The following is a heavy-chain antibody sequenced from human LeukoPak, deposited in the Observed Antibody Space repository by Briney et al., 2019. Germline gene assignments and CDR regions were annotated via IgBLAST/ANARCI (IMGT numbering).Heavy chain of an antibody. CDR3: ARGNYGDGFDI. Sequence: SETLSLTCTVSGGSISSSSYYWGWIRQPPGKGLEWIGSIYYSGSTYYNPSLKSRVTISVDTSKNQFSLKLSSVTAADTAVYYCARGNYGDGFDIWGQGTMVTVSS. V-gene: IGHV4-39*07. D-gene: IGHD1-7*01. J-gene: IGHJ3*02. CDR2: IYYSGST. CDR1: GGSISSSSYY.